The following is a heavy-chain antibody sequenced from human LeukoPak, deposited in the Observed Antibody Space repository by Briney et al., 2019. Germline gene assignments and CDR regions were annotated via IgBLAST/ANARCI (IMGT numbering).Heavy chain of an antibody. V-gene: IGHV1-69*04. CDR1: GYTFTSYG. CDR2: IIPILGIA. Sequence: GASVKVSCKASGYTFTSYGISWVRQAPGQGLEWMGRIIPILGIANYAQKFQGRVTITADKSTSTAYMELSSLRSEDTAVYYCARDRWYYYDSSGYYAPFDYWGQGTLVTVSS. J-gene: IGHJ4*02. D-gene: IGHD3-22*01. CDR3: ARDRWYYYDSSGYYAPFDY.